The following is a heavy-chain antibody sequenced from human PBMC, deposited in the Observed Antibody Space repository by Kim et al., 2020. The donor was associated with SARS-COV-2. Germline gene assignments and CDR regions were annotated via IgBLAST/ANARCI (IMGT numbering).Heavy chain of an antibody. J-gene: IGHJ4*02. CDR3: ARRGALYCSSTSCYGKGYYFDY. D-gene: IGHD2-2*01. CDR1: GFTFSSYW. V-gene: IGHV3-7*01. CDR2: IKQDGSEK. Sequence: GGSLRLSCAASGFTFSSYWMSWVRQAPGMGLEWVANIKQDGSEKYYVDSVKGRFTISRDNAKNSLYLQMNSLRAEDTAVYYCARRGALYCSSTSCYGKGYYFDYWGQGTLVTVSS.